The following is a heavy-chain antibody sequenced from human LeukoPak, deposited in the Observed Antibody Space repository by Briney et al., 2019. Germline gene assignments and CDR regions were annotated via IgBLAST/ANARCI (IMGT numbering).Heavy chain of an antibody. CDR2: ISSGSSTI. Sequence: GGSLRLSCAASGFTFSTYGMNWVRQAPGKGLEWLSYISSGSSTIYYADSVKGRFTISRDNAKNSLYLHMNSLRDEDTAVYYCARDLGYPDDYWGQGTLVTVSS. D-gene: IGHD6-13*01. V-gene: IGHV3-48*02. CDR3: ARDLGYPDDY. J-gene: IGHJ4*02. CDR1: GFTFSTYG.